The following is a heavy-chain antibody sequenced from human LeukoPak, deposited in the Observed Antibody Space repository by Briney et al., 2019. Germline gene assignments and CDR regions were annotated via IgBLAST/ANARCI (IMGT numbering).Heavy chain of an antibody. J-gene: IGHJ4*02. Sequence: GGSLRLSCAASGFSVSNNYMSWVRQAPGKGLEWVSVIYSGGSTFYADSVKGRFTISSDTSKNTLYLQMNSLRAEDTAVYYCARDLSPVVRASPMGYWGQGTLVTVSS. V-gene: IGHV3-66*02. CDR3: ARDLSPVVRASPMGY. CDR2: IYSGGST. CDR1: GFSVSNNY. D-gene: IGHD3-10*01.